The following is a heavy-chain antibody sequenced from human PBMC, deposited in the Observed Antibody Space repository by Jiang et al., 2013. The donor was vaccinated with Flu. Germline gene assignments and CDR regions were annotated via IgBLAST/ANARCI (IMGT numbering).Heavy chain of an antibody. V-gene: IGHV1-2*02. CDR2: INPNSGGT. CDR3: AKDAVAAANWFDT. D-gene: IGHD6-13*01. CDR1: GYTFTAYY. J-gene: IGHJ5*02. Sequence: CGAEVKKPGASVKVSCRASGYTFTAYYMHWVRQAPGQGPEWMGWINPNSGGTKYSQKFQGRVTMTRDTSIGTIYMELSRLTSDDTAVYYCAKDAVAAANWFDTWGQGDPGRRLL.